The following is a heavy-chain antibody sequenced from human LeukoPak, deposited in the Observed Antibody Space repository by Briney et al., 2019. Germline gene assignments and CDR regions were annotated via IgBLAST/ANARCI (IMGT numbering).Heavy chain of an antibody. Sequence: PGGSLRLSCAASGFTFSSYAMSWFRQAPGKGLEWVSAISGSGGSTYYADSVKGRFTISRDNSKNTLYLQMNSLRAEDTAVYYCVEYYDSSVPFDYWGQGTLVTVSS. CDR3: VEYYDSSVPFDY. V-gene: IGHV3-23*01. J-gene: IGHJ4*02. D-gene: IGHD3-22*01. CDR1: GFTFSSYA. CDR2: ISGSGGST.